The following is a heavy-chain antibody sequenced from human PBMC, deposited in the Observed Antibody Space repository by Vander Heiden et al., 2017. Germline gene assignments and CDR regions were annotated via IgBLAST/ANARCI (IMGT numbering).Heavy chain of an antibody. D-gene: IGHD2-2*01. Sequence: EVQLVESGGGLVQPGGSLRLSCAAPGSTLSPNSMNWVRQAPGKVLEWISYISTSGSTIKYADSVKGRITISRDNAKNSVYLQMNSVRGDDTAVYYCARLYCSSTSCYVDYWGQGTLVTVSS. CDR3: ARLYCSSTSCYVDY. CDR1: GSTLSPNS. CDR2: ISTSGSTI. V-gene: IGHV3-48*01. J-gene: IGHJ4*02.